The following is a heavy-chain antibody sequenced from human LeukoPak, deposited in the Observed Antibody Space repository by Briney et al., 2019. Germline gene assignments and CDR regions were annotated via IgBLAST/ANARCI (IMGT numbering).Heavy chain of an antibody. J-gene: IGHJ6*02. CDR2: INHNGNVD. Sequence: GGSLRLSCAASGFTFSSYWMNWARQAPGKGLEWVASINHNGNVDYYVDSVKGRFTISRDNAKNSLYLQMSNLRAEDTAVYFCARGGSLDVWGQGATVTVSS. D-gene: IGHD2-15*01. CDR1: GFTFSSYW. CDR3: ARGGSLDV. V-gene: IGHV3-7*03.